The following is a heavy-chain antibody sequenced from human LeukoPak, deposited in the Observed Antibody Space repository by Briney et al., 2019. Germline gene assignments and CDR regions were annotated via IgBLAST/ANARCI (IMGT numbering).Heavy chain of an antibody. CDR2: IKQGGSEK. J-gene: IGHJ4*02. CDR3: ARGRRTVAATQLWFDY. CDR1: GFTFSSYW. V-gene: IGHV3-7*01. Sequence: PGGSLRLSCAASGFTFSSYWMSWVRQAPGKGLEWVANIKQGGSEKYYVDCVRGRFTIARYNTKNSLYLQMNSLRAEDTAEYYCARGRRTVAATQLWFDYWGQGTLVTVSS. D-gene: IGHD2-15*01.